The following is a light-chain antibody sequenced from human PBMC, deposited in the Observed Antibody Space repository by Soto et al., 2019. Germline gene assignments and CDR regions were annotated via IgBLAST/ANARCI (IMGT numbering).Light chain of an antibody. Sequence: QSALTQPASVSGSPGQSITISCTETSRDVGLYNLVSWYQQLPGKAPKLIIYEVSERPSGISDRFSGSKSGNTASLTISGLQDGDEADYYCCSYVGSSILMFGGGTKLTVL. CDR1: SRDVGLYNL. CDR3: CSYVGSSILM. V-gene: IGLV2-23*02. CDR2: EVS. J-gene: IGLJ3*02.